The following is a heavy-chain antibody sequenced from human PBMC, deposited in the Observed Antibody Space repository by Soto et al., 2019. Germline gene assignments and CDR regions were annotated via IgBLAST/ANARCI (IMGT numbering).Heavy chain of an antibody. V-gene: IGHV1-18*01. Sequence: GASVKVSCKASGYTFTSYGISWVRQAPGQGLERMGWISAYNGNTNYAQKLQGRVTMTTDTSTSTAYMELRSLRSDDTAVYYCAREGYSSSWYIRSPLRYFDYWGQGTLVTVSS. J-gene: IGHJ4*02. CDR3: AREGYSSSWYIRSPLRYFDY. CDR2: ISAYNGNT. D-gene: IGHD6-13*01. CDR1: GYTFTSYG.